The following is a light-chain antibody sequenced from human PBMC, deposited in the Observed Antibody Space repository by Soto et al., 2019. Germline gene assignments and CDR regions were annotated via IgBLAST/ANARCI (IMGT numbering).Light chain of an antibody. J-gene: IGLJ2*01. CDR1: SSNIGSNT. V-gene: IGLV1-44*01. CDR2: SNN. Sequence: QAVVTQPPSASGTPGQRVTISCSGSSSNIGSNTVNWYQHLPGTAPTLLIYSNNQRPAGVPDRFSGSKSGTSASLAISGLQSEDEADYYCAAWDDSLNGHVVFGGGTKLTVL. CDR3: AAWDDSLNGHVV.